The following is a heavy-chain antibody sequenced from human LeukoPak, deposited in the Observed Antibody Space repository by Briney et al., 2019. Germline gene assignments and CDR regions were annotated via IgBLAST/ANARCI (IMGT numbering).Heavy chain of an antibody. CDR1: GGSINSGTYY. J-gene: IGHJ6*02. CDR2: IHHSGST. D-gene: IGHD2-15*01. CDR3: ARDYGVRGYCSGGSCYSGASYYYYGMDV. V-gene: IGHV4-30-2*01. Sequence: MTSETLSLTCTVSGGSINSGTYYWSWIRQPPGKGLEWVGYIHHSGSTYYKPSLKSRVTISVDRSKNQFSLKLSSVTAADTAVYYCARDYGVRGYCSGGSCYSGASYYYYGMDVWGQGTTVTVSS.